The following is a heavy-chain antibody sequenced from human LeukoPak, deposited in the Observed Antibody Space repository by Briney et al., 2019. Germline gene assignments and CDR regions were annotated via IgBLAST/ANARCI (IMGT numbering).Heavy chain of an antibody. J-gene: IGHJ3*02. CDR3: ARVASGYDFFDI. D-gene: IGHD3-3*01. CDR2: IYYSGST. Sequence: SETLSLTCIVSGGSVSSGSYYWSWIRQPPGKGLEWLGYIYYSGSTNYNPSFKGGVTISVDTSKNQFCLKLCSVCAADTAVFYCARVASGYDFFDIWGQGTMVTVSS. CDR1: GGSVSSGSYY. V-gene: IGHV4-61*01.